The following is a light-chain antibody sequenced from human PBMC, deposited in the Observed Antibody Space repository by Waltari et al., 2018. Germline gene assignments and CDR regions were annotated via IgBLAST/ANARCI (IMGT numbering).Light chain of an antibody. CDR3: SSYAGSNTWV. V-gene: IGLV2-8*01. CDR2: EVS. J-gene: IGLJ3*02. Sequence: QSALTPHPSAFGPPGPSVTNASTATRSDVGGYHFVPWYQHHPSKAPKFMIYEVSKRPSGVPDRFSGSKSGNTASLTVSGLQAEDEADYYCSSYAGSNTWVFGGGTKLTVL. CDR1: RSDVGGYHF.